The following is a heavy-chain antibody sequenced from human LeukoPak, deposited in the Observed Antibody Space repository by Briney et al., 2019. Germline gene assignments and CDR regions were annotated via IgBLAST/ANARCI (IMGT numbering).Heavy chain of an antibody. Sequence: GGSLRLSCAASGFTSTSYWMSWVRQAPGKGLEWVADIKEDGSEKYYVDSVKGRFTISRDNAKNSLYLQMNSLRAEDTAVYYCARSSYYCFDYWGQGTLVTVSS. D-gene: IGHD2-21*01. J-gene: IGHJ4*02. CDR1: GFTSTSYW. CDR3: ARSSYYCFDY. V-gene: IGHV3-7*01. CDR2: IKEDGSEK.